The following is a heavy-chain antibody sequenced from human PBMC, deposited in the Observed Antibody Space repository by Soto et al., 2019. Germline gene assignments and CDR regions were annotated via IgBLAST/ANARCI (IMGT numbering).Heavy chain of an antibody. D-gene: IGHD3-22*01. J-gene: IGHJ4*02. Sequence: GGSLRLSCAASGFTFSRHWMSWVRQAPGKGLEWVANMKQDGSEKYYVDYVKGRFTISRDNAKNSLYLQMNSLRADDTAVYYCAREGGRYDSSGFHYSLWGQGTLVTVSS. CDR3: AREGGRYDSSGFHYSL. V-gene: IGHV3-7*03. CDR2: MKQDGSEK. CDR1: GFTFSRHW.